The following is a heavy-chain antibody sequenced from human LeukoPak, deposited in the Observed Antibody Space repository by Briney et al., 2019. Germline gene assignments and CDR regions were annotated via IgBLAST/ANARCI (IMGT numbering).Heavy chain of an antibody. CDR2: IWYDGSNK. Sequence: AGGSLRLSCAASGFTFSSYGMHWVRQAPGKGLEWVAVIWYDGSNKYYADSVKGRSTISRDNSKNTLYLQMNSLRAEDTAVYYCAKDSLHGYSYGYLDYWGQGTLVTVSS. CDR1: GFTFSSYG. V-gene: IGHV3-33*06. J-gene: IGHJ4*02. CDR3: AKDSLHGYSYGYLDY. D-gene: IGHD5-18*01.